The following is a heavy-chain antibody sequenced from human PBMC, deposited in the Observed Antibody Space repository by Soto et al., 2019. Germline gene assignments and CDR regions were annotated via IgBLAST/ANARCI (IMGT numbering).Heavy chain of an antibody. CDR1: GYTFTSYA. Sequence: QVQLVQSGAEVKKPGASVKVSCKASGYTFTSYAMHWVRQAPGQRLEWMGWINAGNGNTKYSQKFQGRVTITRDTSASTAYMELSSLRSEDTAVYYCARGYCSGGSCPVYFQRWGQGTLVTVSS. CDR3: ARGYCSGGSCPVYFQR. J-gene: IGHJ1*01. V-gene: IGHV1-3*01. D-gene: IGHD2-15*01. CDR2: INAGNGNT.